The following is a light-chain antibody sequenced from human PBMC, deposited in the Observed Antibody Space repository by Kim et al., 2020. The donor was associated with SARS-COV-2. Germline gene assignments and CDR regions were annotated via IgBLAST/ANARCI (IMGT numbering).Light chain of an antibody. Sequence: SVTTAGTGTTCGIGTYNFVSCYKQHQDKAPNVMTYEVTMRHSGVPDRYSDSKSGNTASLTVSGLQADDEADYYCSSVAGRDTYVFGGGTKVTVL. J-gene: IGLJ1*01. CDR3: SSVAGRDTYV. V-gene: IGLV2-11*03. CDR1: TCGIGTYNF. CDR2: EVT.